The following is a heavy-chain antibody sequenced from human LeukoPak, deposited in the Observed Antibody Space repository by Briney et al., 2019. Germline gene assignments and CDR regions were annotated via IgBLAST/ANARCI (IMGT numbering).Heavy chain of an antibody. V-gene: IGHV1-46*03. Sequence: GASVKFSCKASGYTFTSYYMHWVRQAPGQGLEWIGIINPSGGSTSYAQKFQGRVTMTRDTSTSTVYMELSSLRSEDTAVYYCALGYCSSTSCYVFDPWGQGTLVTVSS. CDR1: GYTFTSYY. CDR2: INPSGGST. J-gene: IGHJ5*02. D-gene: IGHD2-2*01. CDR3: ALGYCSSTSCYVFDP.